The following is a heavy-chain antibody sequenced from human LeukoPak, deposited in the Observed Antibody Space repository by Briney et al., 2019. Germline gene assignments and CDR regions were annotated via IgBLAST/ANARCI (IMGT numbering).Heavy chain of an antibody. D-gene: IGHD2-15*01. V-gene: IGHV4-34*01. Sequence: SSETLSLTCAVYGGSFSGYYWSWIRQPPGKGLEWIGEINHSGSTNYNPSLKSRVTISVDTSKNQFSLKLSSVTAADTAIYYCARAVIVVAAATQRNWFDPWGQGTLVTVSS. J-gene: IGHJ5*02. CDR2: INHSGST. CDR3: ARAVIVVAAATQRNWFDP. CDR1: GGSFSGYY.